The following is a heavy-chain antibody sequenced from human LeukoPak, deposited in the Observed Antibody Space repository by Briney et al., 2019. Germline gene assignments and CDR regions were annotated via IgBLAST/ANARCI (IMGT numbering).Heavy chain of an antibody. D-gene: IGHD3-22*01. CDR3: AKDLDCYDSSGYPDPNGNDA. J-gene: IGHJ5*01. CDR2: ISGSGGST. CDR1: GFTFSRYW. Sequence: PGGSLRLSCAASGFTFSRYWMHWVRQAPGQGLVWVGAISGSGGSTYYAHSVKGRFTITRDNSTNTPYMQLNSLRADDTAVYYCAKDLDCYDSSGYPDPNGNDAWGQGTLVAVSS. V-gene: IGHV3-23*01.